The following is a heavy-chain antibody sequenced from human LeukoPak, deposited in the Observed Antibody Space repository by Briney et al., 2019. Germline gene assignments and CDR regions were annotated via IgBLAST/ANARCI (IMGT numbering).Heavy chain of an antibody. CDR1: GFTFSSYA. CDR2: ISGSGNNT. J-gene: IGHJ4*02. Sequence: GESLRLSCAASGFTFSSYAMSWVRQAPGKGLEWVSAISGSGNNTYYADSVKGRFTISRDNSKNTLHLQMNSLRAEDTAVYYCAKVQLGIGVDYWGQGTLVTVSS. V-gene: IGHV3-23*01. D-gene: IGHD7-27*01. CDR3: AKVQLGIGVDY.